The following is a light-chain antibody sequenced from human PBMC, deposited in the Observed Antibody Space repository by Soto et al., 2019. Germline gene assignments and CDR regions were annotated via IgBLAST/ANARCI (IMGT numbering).Light chain of an antibody. CDR3: QQYDNLPPYT. CDR2: DAS. CDR1: QDISNY. V-gene: IGKV1-33*01. J-gene: IGKJ2*01. Sequence: DIQMTQSPSSLSASVGDRVTITCQASQDISNYLNWYQQKPGKAPKLLIYDASNLETGVPSRFSGSGSGTDFTFTISSLQPEDIATYHCQQYDNLPPYTFGQGTKLVIK.